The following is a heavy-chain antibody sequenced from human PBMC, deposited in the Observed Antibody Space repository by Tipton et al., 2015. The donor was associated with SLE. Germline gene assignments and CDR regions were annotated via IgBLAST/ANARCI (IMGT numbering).Heavy chain of an antibody. D-gene: IGHD6-25*01. CDR2: TNPSGNT. Sequence: TLSLTCAVYGGSFSGYSWSWIRQPPGKGLEWIGQTNPSGNTNSNPSLKSRVTISVDTSKNQFSLKLSSVTAADTAVYYCARDWYSTGGAFDIWGQGTMVTVSS. CDR1: GGSFSGYS. V-gene: IGHV4-34*01. CDR3: ARDWYSTGGAFDI. J-gene: IGHJ3*02.